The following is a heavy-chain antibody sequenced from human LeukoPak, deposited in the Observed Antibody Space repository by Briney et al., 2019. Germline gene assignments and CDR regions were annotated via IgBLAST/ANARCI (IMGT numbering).Heavy chain of an antibody. CDR2: IYYSGST. V-gene: IGHV4-39*01. D-gene: IGHD1-26*01. J-gene: IGHJ4*02. Sequence: SETLSLTCTVSGGSISSSSYYWGWIRQPPGKGLEWIGSIYYSGSTYYNPSLKSRVTISVDTSKNQFSLKLSSVTAADTAVYYCARLRELLFDYWGQGTLVTVSS. CDR1: GGSISSSSYY. CDR3: ARLRELLFDY.